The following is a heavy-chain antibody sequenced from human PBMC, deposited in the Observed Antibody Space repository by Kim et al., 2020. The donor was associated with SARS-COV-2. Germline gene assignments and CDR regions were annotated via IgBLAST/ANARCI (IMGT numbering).Heavy chain of an antibody. CDR1: GAAIDDYY. CDR3: ARKRADSSDFIDS. J-gene: IGHJ4*02. Sequence: SETLSLTCAVSGAAIDDYYWSWIRQAPGKGLEWIGYIHHNGNSNSNPSLESRVTISLDTSRNQFSLKLTYVTAADSAVYFCARKRADSSDFIDSWGQGTPVIVSS. V-gene: IGHV4-59*01. D-gene: IGHD3-22*01. CDR2: IHHNGNS.